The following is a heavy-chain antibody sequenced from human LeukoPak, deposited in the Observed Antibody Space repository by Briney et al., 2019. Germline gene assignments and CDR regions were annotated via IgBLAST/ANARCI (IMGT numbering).Heavy chain of an antibody. CDR1: GGPISSSSYY. Sequence: SETLSLTCTVSGGPISSSSYYWGWIRQPPGKGLEWIGSIYYSGSTYYNPSLKSRVTISVDTSKNQFSLKLSSVTAADTAVYYCARAKGITMVRGVLDYWGQGILVTVSS. J-gene: IGHJ4*02. CDR3: ARAKGITMVRGVLDY. D-gene: IGHD3-10*01. V-gene: IGHV4-39*07. CDR2: IYYSGST.